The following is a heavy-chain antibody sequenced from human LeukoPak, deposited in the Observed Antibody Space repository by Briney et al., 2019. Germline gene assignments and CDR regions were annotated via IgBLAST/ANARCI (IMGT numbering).Heavy chain of an antibody. CDR2: ISSSSSYI. V-gene: IGHV3-21*01. CDR1: GFTFSSYS. J-gene: IGHJ3*01. CDR3: ARQWGWFTSGWWLDTFDV. D-gene: IGHD6-19*01. Sequence: GGSLRPSCAASGFTFSSYSMNWVRQAPGKGLEWVSSISSSSSYIYYADSVKGRFTISRDNAKNSLYLQINCLRAEDTAVYYCARQWGWFTSGWWLDTFDVWGQGSMVIVSS.